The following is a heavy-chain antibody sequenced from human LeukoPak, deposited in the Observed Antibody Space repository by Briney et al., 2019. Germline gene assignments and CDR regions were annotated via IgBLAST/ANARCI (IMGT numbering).Heavy chain of an antibody. V-gene: IGHV3-21*01. CDR3: ATVVPTTIPNFDY. Sequence: GWSLRLSCAASVLIFSNYSMNWVRQARGKGLEWVLSISDNSNYIYYADSVKGRFTISRDNAKNSLYLQMNSLRAEDTALYYCATVVPTTIPNFDYWGQGTLVTVSS. CDR2: ISDNSNYI. D-gene: IGHD2-2*01. CDR1: VLIFSNYS. J-gene: IGHJ4*02.